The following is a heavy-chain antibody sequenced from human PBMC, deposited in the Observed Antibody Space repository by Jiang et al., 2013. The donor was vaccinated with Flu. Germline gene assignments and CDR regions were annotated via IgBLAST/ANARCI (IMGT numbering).Heavy chain of an antibody. J-gene: IGHJ4*02. CDR3: ATVSSADYDALTGPFDN. Sequence: SGAEVKKPGASVKVSCKVSEYTLTDLYIHWVRQAPGEGLEWMGGFDPEEDETIYAQKFQGRVTMTEDKSTDTAYMELSSLRSGDTAVYYCATVSSADYDALTGPFDNWGQGTLVTVSA. CDR2: FDPEEDET. D-gene: IGHD3-9*01. CDR1: EYTLTDLY. V-gene: IGHV1-24*01.